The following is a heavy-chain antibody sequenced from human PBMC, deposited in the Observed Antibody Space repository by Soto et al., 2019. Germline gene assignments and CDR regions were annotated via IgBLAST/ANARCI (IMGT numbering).Heavy chain of an antibody. Sequence: EVQLVESGGGLVQPGGSLRLSCAASGFTFSNYAMDWVRQAPGKVLEYVSGISSNGVGTYYANSVKDRFTISRDNSKNTPYLQKGSLRAEDMAGYYYATREQSDSYYMDGWGKGTSVTVSS. CDR3: ATREQSDSYYMDG. V-gene: IGHV3-64*01. J-gene: IGHJ6*03. CDR2: ISSNGVGT. D-gene: IGHD6-19*01. CDR1: GFTFSNYA.